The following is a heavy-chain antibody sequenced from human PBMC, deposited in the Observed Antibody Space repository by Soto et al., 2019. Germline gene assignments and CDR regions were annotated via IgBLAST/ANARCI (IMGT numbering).Heavy chain of an antibody. CDR1: GFTVSSNY. J-gene: IGHJ6*02. D-gene: IGHD5-18*01. CDR3: ARDSTWIPYYHYGMDV. Sequence: EVQLVESGGGLIQPGGSLGLSFAASGFTVSSNYMSWVRQAPGKGLEWVSVIYSGGNTHYADSVKGRFTISRDNSKNTLYLQMNSLRAEDTAVYYCARDSTWIPYYHYGMDVWGQGTTVTVSS. CDR2: IYSGGNT. V-gene: IGHV3-53*01.